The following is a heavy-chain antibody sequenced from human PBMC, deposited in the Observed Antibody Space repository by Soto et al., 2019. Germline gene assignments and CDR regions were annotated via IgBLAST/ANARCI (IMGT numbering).Heavy chain of an antibody. J-gene: IGHJ3*02. CDR1: GGSISSYY. Sequence: PSETLSLTCTVSGGSISSYYWIWIRQPPGKGLEYIGYIYYSGSTNYNPSLKSRVTISVDTSKNQFSLKLSSVTAADTAVYYCARDLGSAAFDIWGQGTMVTVSS. V-gene: IGHV4-59*01. CDR2: IYYSGST. CDR3: ARDLGSAAFDI. D-gene: IGHD1-26*01.